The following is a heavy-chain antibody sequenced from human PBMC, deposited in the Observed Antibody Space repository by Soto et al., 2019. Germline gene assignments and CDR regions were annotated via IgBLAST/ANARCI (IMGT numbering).Heavy chain of an antibody. CDR1: GFTFSSYA. Sequence: EVQLLESGGGLVQPGGSLRLSCAASGFTFSSYAMSWVRQALGKGLEWVSTISGSSGSTYYADSVRGRFTITRDNTKNTLYLQMNGLRAEDTAVYYCAKRGRGAVAFDYWGQGTLVTVSS. CDR2: ISGSSGST. D-gene: IGHD6-19*01. CDR3: AKRGRGAVAFDY. J-gene: IGHJ4*02. V-gene: IGHV3-23*01.